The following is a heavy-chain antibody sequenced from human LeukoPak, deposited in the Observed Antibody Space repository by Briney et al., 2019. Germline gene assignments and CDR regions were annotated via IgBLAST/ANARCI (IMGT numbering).Heavy chain of an antibody. CDR2: VFYSGRT. D-gene: IGHD4-17*01. CDR1: GGSITTYY. CDR3: ARSSSGLDYGDYYFDY. V-gene: IGHV4-59*01. J-gene: IGHJ4*02. Sequence: SETLSLTCTVSGGSITTYYWSWIRQPPGKALEWIGYVFYSGRTNYSPSLKSRVTMSIDTSKNQFSLNLRTVTAADTAVYYCARSSSGLDYGDYYFDYWGRGTLVTVFS.